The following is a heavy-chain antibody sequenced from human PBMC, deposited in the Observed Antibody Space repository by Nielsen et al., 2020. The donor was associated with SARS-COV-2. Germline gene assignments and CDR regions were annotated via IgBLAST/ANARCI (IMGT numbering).Heavy chain of an antibody. D-gene: IGHD3-10*01. CDR1: GFTFSSYA. Sequence: GESLKISCAASGFTFSSYAMSWVRQAPGKGLEWVSAISGSGGSTYYADSVKGRFTISRDNSKNTLYLQMNSLRAEDTAVYYCANYRLWFGEEDVNWFDPWGQGTLVTVSS. V-gene: IGHV3-23*01. CDR2: ISGSGGST. J-gene: IGHJ5*02. CDR3: ANYRLWFGEEDVNWFDP.